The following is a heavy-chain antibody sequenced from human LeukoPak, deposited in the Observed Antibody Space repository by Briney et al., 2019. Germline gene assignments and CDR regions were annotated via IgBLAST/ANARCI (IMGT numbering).Heavy chain of an antibody. CDR1: GYTFTGYY. Sequence: GASVKVPCKASGYTFTGYYMHWVRQAPGQGLEWMGWINPNSGGTNYAQKFQGRVTMTRDTSINTAYLELSRSDDTAVYYCARDSGSSGWDPTNFFDYWGQGTLVTVSS. CDR2: INPNSGGT. D-gene: IGHD6-19*01. V-gene: IGHV1-2*02. CDR3: ARDSGSSGWDPTNFFDY. J-gene: IGHJ4*02.